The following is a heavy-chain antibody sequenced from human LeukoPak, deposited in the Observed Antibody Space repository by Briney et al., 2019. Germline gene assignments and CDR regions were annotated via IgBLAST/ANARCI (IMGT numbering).Heavy chain of an antibody. Sequence: SETLSLTCTVSGGSISSYYWSWIRQPPGKGLEWIGYIYYSGSAYYNPSLKSRVTISMDTSSNHFSLMLSSVTTADTAVYYCARGTKSSRVTVLTSFWYFDLWGRSTLVTVSS. CDR1: GGSISSYY. CDR3: ARGTKSSRVTVLTSFWYFDL. CDR2: IYYSGSA. V-gene: IGHV4-59*08. D-gene: IGHD2-21*02. J-gene: IGHJ2*01.